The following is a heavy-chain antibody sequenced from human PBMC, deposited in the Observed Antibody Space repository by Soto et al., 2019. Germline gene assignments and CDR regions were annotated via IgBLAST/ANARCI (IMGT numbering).Heavy chain of an antibody. Sequence: QLVESGGGLVEPGGSLRLSCTASGLALTSDWLSWVRQVPGKGLEWLGLIKSNLDGGTTDYAAPLKGRIRISRDDSRNTVYLQMDRLNREYTAFYYCATARRQTNYGWSKTFEFWGQGTRVTVSS. J-gene: IGHJ4*02. CDR2: IKSNLDGGTT. CDR3: ATARRQTNYGWSKTFEF. V-gene: IGHV3-15*07. D-gene: IGHD3-16*01. CDR1: GLALTSDW.